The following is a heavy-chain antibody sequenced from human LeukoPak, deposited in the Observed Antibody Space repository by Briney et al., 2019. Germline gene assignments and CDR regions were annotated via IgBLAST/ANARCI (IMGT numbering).Heavy chain of an antibody. V-gene: IGHV4-61*02. CDR2: IYTSGST. Sequence: PSETLSLTCTVSGGSISSGSYYWSWIRQPAGKGLEWIGRIYTSGSTNYDPSLKSRVTMSVDTSRNQFPLRLSSVTAADTAVYYCASEVPASIDYFQHWGQGTLVTVSS. CDR3: ASEVPASIDYFQH. D-gene: IGHD2-2*02. J-gene: IGHJ1*01. CDR1: GGSISSGSYY.